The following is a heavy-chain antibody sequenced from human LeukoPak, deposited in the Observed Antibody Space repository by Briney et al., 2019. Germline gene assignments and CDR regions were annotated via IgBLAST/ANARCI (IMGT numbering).Heavy chain of an antibody. J-gene: IGHJ4*02. Sequence: GGSLRLSCAASGFTFSNPWMHWVRQAPGRGLVWVSRINSDGSSTGYADSVKDRFTISRDNAKNTLYLQMNSLRAEDTAVYYCARARSYGDYVYWGQGTLVTVSS. D-gene: IGHD4-17*01. CDR2: INSDGSST. CDR3: ARARSYGDYVY. CDR1: GFTFSNPW. V-gene: IGHV3-74*01.